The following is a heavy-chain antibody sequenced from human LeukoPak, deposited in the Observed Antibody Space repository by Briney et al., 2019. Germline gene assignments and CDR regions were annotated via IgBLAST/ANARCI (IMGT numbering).Heavy chain of an antibody. CDR3: ARGHIVVVPANWFDP. J-gene: IGHJ5*02. CDR1: GYTFTGYY. V-gene: IGHV1-2*02. D-gene: IGHD2-2*01. Sequence: ASVKVSCKASGYTFTGYYMHCVRQAPGQGLEWMGWINPNSGGTNYAQKFQGRVTMTRDTSISTAYMELSRLRSDATAVYYCARGHIVVVPANWFDPWGQGTLVTVSS. CDR2: INPNSGGT.